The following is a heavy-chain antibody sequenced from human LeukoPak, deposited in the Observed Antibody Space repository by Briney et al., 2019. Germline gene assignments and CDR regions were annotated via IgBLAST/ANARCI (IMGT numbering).Heavy chain of an antibody. CDR1: GFTFSSYA. V-gene: IGHV3-23*01. D-gene: IGHD3-22*01. CDR2: IGESGDNT. J-gene: IGHJ4*02. CDR3: AKGIHSTGYYPFDY. Sequence: QPGGSLRLSCAASGFTFSSYAMSWVRQAPGKGLEWVSGIGESGDNTYYADSVKGRFTISRDTSKSTLYLQLNSLRAEGTAIYYCAKGIHSTGYYPFDYWGQGTLVTVSS.